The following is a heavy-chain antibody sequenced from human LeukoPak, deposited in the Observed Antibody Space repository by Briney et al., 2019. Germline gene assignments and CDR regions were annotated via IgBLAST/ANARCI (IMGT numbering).Heavy chain of an antibody. J-gene: IGHJ4*02. CDR2: IKQDGSEK. V-gene: IGHV3-7*01. Sequence: GGSLRLSCAASGFTFSSYWMSWVRQAPGKGLEWVANIKQDGSEKYYVDSVKGRFTISRDNAKNSLYLQMNSLRAEDTAVYYCARVSTGITMIVVVTSYYFDYWGQGTLVTVSS. CDR3: ARVSTGITMIVVVTSYYFDY. D-gene: IGHD3-22*01. CDR1: GFTFSSYW.